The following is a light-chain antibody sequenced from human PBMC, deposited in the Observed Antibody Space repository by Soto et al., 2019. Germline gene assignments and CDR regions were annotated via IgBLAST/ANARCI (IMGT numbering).Light chain of an antibody. Sequence: EMVMTQSPATLSVSPGERATLSCRTSQSISTNLAWYQQKPGQAPRLLMYGASTRATGIPARFSGSGSGTEFTLTISSLEPEDFAVYYCQQHSNWPLTFGGGTKVDI. CDR3: QQHSNWPLT. CDR1: QSISTN. V-gene: IGKV3-15*01. CDR2: GAS. J-gene: IGKJ4*01.